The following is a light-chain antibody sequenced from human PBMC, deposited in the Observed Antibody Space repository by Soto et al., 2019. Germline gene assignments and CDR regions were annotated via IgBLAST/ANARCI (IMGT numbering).Light chain of an antibody. CDR2: TAS. J-gene: IGKJ1*01. Sequence: DIQMTQSPSTLSASVGDRVTITCRASQSVSSWLAWYQQKPGKAPKLLIYTASTLQSGVPSRFSGSGSGTEFTLTISGLQPEDFATYYCQQYNSYCTFGQGTKVDIK. CDR1: QSVSSW. CDR3: QQYNSYCT. V-gene: IGKV1-5*03.